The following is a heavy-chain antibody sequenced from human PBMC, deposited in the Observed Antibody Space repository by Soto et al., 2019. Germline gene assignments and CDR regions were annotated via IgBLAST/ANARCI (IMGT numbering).Heavy chain of an antibody. D-gene: IGHD3-10*01. CDR1: GYTFTSYD. Sequence: ASVKFSCKASGYTFTSYDINWVRQATGQGLEWMGWMNPNSGNTGYAQKFQGRVTMTRNTPISTAYMELSSLRSEDTAVYYCARDRVYGSGSSYYYYYYMDVWGKGTTVTVSS. J-gene: IGHJ6*03. V-gene: IGHV1-8*01. CDR3: ARDRVYGSGSSYYYYYYMDV. CDR2: MNPNSGNT.